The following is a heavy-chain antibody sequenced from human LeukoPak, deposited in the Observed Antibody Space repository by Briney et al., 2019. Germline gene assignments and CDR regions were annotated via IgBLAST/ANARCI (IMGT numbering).Heavy chain of an antibody. D-gene: IGHD6-6*01. CDR1: GFTFSSYG. V-gene: IGHV3-33*01. J-gene: IGHJ4*02. Sequence: GSLRLSCAASGFTFSSYGMHWVRQAPGKGLEWVAVIWYDGSNKYYADSVKGRFTISRDNSKNTLYLQMNSLRAEDTAVYYCAREYSSSQGGDYWGQGTLVTVSS. CDR3: AREYSSSQGGDY. CDR2: IWYDGSNK.